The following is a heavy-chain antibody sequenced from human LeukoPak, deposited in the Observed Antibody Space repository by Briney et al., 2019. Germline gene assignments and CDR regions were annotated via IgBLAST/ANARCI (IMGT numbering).Heavy chain of an antibody. V-gene: IGHV3-7*01. CDR2: IKQDGSEK. J-gene: IGHJ3*02. D-gene: IGHD7-27*01. Sequence: GGSLRLSCAASGFTFSSYWMSWVRQAPGKGLEWVANIKQDGSEKYYVDSVKGRFTISRDNAKNSLYLQMNSLRAEDTAVYYCAREITAWGSNAFDIWGQGTMVTVSS. CDR1: GFTFSSYW. CDR3: AREITAWGSNAFDI.